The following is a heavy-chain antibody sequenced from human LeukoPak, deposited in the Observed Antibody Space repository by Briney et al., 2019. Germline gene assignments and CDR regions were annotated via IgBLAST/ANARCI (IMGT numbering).Heavy chain of an antibody. V-gene: IGHV4-39*07. Sequence: SETLSLTCTVSGGSISSSSYYWGWIRQPPGKGLEWIGSIYYSGSTYYNPSLKSRVTISVDTSKNQFSLKLSSVTAADTAVYYCARDRTVQGGPIDYWGQGTLVTVSS. CDR1: GGSISSSSYY. CDR2: IYYSGST. D-gene: IGHD4-17*01. J-gene: IGHJ4*02. CDR3: ARDRTVQGGPIDY.